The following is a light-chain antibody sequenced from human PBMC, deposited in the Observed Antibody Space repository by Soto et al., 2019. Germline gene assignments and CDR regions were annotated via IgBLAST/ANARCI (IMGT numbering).Light chain of an antibody. CDR3: QQYNFGPPLT. CDR2: DAS. J-gene: IGKJ4*01. CDR1: QSVTST. V-gene: IGKV3-15*01. Sequence: EIVMTQSPATLSVSPGERATLSCRASQSVTSTLAWYRQKPGQAPRLLISDASTSATGVPARFSGSGSGTEFTLPISSLQSEDSGIYYCQQYNFGPPLTFGGGTKGEIK.